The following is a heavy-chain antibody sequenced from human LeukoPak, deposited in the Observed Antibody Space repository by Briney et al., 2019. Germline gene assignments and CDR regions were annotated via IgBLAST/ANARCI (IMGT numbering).Heavy chain of an antibody. Sequence: ASVKVSCKASGGTFSSYTISWVRPAPGRGLEWMGRIIPILGIANYAQKFQGRVTITADKSTSTAYMELSSLRSEDTAVYYCAKRLRDGYNVAVDYWGQGTLVTVSS. CDR2: IIPILGIA. J-gene: IGHJ4*02. D-gene: IGHD5-24*01. CDR3: AKRLRDGYNVAVDY. V-gene: IGHV1-69*02. CDR1: GGTFSSYT.